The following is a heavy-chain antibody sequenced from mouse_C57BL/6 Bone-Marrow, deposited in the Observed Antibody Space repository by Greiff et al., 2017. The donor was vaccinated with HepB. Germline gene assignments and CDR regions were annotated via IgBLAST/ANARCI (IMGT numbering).Heavy chain of an antibody. V-gene: IGHV3-6*01. D-gene: IGHD2-5*01. CDR1: GYSITSGYY. J-gene: IGHJ1*03. CDR3: ARRPYSNYEYFDV. CDR2: ISYDGSN. Sequence: VQLQQSGPGLVKPSQSLSLTCSVTGYSITSGYYWNWIRQFPGNKLEWMGYISYDGSNNYNPSLKNRISITRDTSKNQFFLKLNSVTTEDTATYYCARRPYSNYEYFDVWGTGTTVTVSS.